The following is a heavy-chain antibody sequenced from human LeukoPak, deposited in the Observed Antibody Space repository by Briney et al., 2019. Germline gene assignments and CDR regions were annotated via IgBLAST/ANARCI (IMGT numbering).Heavy chain of an antibody. CDR2: IYYSGST. V-gene: IGHV4-39*07. CDR1: GGSISSSSYY. Sequence: NPSETLSLTCTVSGGSISSSSYYWGWIRQPPGKGLEWIGSIYYSGSTYYNPSLKSRVTISVDTSKNQFSLKLSSVTAADTAVYYCARAFEMATMAYWGQGTLVTVSS. J-gene: IGHJ4*02. D-gene: IGHD5-24*01. CDR3: ARAFEMATMAY.